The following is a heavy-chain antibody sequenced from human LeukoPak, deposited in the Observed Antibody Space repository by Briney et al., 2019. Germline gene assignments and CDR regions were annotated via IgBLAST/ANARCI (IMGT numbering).Heavy chain of an antibody. CDR1: GYTLTELS. J-gene: IGHJ4*02. Sequence: GASVKVSCKVSGYTLTELSMHWVRQAPGKGLEWMGGFDPEDGETIYAQKFQGRVTMTEDTSTDTAYMELSSLRSDDTAVYYCARDGEYGTGSYYRGSFDYWGQGILVTVSS. CDR3: ARDGEYGTGSYYRGSFDY. D-gene: IGHD3-10*01. V-gene: IGHV1-24*01. CDR2: FDPEDGET.